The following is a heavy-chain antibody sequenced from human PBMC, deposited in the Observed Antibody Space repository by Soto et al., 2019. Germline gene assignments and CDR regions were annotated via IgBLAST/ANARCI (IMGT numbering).Heavy chain of an antibody. J-gene: IGHJ6*02. CDR3: ARGESSWFSDV. D-gene: IGHD6-19*01. CDR1: GGTFSSFA. Sequence: QVQLVQSGAEMKEPGSSVKVSCKASGGTFSSFAISWVRQVPGQGLEWMGGIIPMIETPNYAQKFQGRLTITADESTNIAYMDLSSLRSEDTAVYFCARGESSWFSDVWGQGTTVIVS. CDR2: IIPMIETP. V-gene: IGHV1-69*01.